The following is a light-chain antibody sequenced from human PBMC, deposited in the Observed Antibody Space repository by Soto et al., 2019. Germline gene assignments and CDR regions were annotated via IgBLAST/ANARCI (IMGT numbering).Light chain of an antibody. J-gene: IGKJ1*01. CDR3: QGYNTGPWT. Sequence: DIPMTQSPSSLSAFVGDRVTITCRASLAISNYLAWYQQKPGKAPNLLIYGASTLQSGVPSRFAGSGSATEFSLTITSLQPEDVATYYFQGYNTGPWTFGQGTKVKIK. CDR2: GAS. CDR1: LAISNY. V-gene: IGKV1-27*01.